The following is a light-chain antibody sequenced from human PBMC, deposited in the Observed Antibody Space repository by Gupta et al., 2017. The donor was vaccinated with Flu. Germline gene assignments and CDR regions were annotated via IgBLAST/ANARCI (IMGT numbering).Light chain of an antibody. CDR3: QQYKSYPWT. CDR1: QNIISW. J-gene: IGKJ1*01. CDR2: KAS. V-gene: IGKV1-5*03. Sequence: DIQMTQSPSTLSASVGDRVTITCRASQNIISWLAWYQLKPGKAPKLLIYKASSLESGVPSRFSGSGSGTEFTLTINSLQPDDFATYHCQQYKSYPWTFGQGTKVEV.